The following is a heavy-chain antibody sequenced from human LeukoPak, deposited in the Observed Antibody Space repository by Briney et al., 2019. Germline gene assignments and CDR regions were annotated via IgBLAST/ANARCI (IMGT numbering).Heavy chain of an antibody. V-gene: IGHV4-4*02. Sequence: SETLSLTCAVSGGSISSTNWWSWVRQPPGKGLEWIGEIYHSGNTNYNPSLKSRVTISVHTSKNQFSLKLSSVTAADTAVYYCARLTGYSSESWFDPWGQGTLVTVSS. J-gene: IGHJ5*02. CDR2: IYHSGNT. CDR3: ARLTGYSSESWFDP. D-gene: IGHD3-9*01. CDR1: GGSISSTNW.